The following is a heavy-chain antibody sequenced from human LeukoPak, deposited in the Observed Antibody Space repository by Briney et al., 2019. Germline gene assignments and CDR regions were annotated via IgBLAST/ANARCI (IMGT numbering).Heavy chain of an antibody. CDR2: INAGNGDT. Sequence: ASVKVSCKASGYTFTSYAMHWVRQAPGQRLEWMGWINAGNGDTKYSQKFQGRVTITRDTSASTAYMELSSLRSEDTAVYYCARDWYLVVPAYYYYGMDVWGQGTTVTVSS. CDR3: ARDWYLVVPAYYYYGMDV. CDR1: GYTFTSYA. J-gene: IGHJ6*02. V-gene: IGHV1-3*01. D-gene: IGHD2-2*01.